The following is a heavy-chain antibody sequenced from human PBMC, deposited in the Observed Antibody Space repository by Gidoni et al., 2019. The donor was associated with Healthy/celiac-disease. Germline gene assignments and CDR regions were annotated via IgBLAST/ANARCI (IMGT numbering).Heavy chain of an antibody. V-gene: IGHV3-23*01. CDR2: ISGSGGST. CDR3: AKEGHGSGSPSAN. D-gene: IGHD3-10*01. J-gene: IGHJ4*02. CDR1: GFTVSSYA. Sequence: EVQLLEYGGGLVQAGGSLRVPCAASGFTVSSYAMSWVRQAPGKGLEWFSAISGSGGSTYYADSVKGRLTISRDDSKNTLYLQMNSLRAEDTAVYYCAKEGHGSGSPSANWGQGTRVTVSS.